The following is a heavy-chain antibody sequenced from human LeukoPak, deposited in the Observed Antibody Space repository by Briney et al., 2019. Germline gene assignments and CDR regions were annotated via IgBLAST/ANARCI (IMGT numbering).Heavy chain of an antibody. CDR3: ARAPGAALD. J-gene: IGHJ4*02. CDR1: GGFFSGYY. Sequence: SETLSLTCAVYGGFFSGYYWRWIRQPPGEGLECIGEINHRGSTNYNPSLKSRVTLSLDTSKNQFSLKLSSVTAADTAVYYCARAPGAALDWGQGTLVTVSS. CDR2: INHRGST. D-gene: IGHD2-15*01. V-gene: IGHV4-34*01.